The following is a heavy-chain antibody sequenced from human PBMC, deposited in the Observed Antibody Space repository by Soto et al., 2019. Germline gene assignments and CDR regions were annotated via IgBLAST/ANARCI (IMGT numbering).Heavy chain of an antibody. V-gene: IGHV3-23*01. J-gene: IGHJ4*02. Sequence: DVQLLESGGALVRPGGSLRLSCAASGFSFNNYALSWVRQAPGKGLEWVSTFSAGGRAYYAASMQGRFTIARDSSQDTVHLQISDLRPEDTAVYYCAKESLPEHYGDTLFDYWGQGTRVTVSS. CDR3: AKESLPEHYGDTLFDY. CDR2: FSAGGRA. D-gene: IGHD4-17*01. CDR1: GFSFNNYA.